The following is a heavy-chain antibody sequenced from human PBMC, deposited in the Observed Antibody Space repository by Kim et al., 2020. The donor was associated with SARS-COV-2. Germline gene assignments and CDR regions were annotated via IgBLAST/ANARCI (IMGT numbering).Heavy chain of an antibody. D-gene: IGHD3-3*01. Sequence: ASVKVSCKASGYTFTSYGITWVRQAPGQGLEWMGWISSYNGNTNYAQKVQGRVTMTTDTSTSTAYMNLRSLRSDDTAVYYCARDRYYDFWSGYYGPKYGMDVWGQGTTVTVSS. V-gene: IGHV1-18*04. CDR3: ARDRYYDFWSGYYGPKYGMDV. CDR1: GYTFTSYG. J-gene: IGHJ6*02. CDR2: ISSYNGNT.